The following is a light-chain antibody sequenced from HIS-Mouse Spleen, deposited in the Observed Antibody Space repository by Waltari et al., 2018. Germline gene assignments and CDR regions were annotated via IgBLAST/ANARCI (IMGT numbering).Light chain of an antibody. Sequence: QSVLTQPPSVSAAPGQKVTISCSGSRSNIRTNYFSWYQQLPGTAPKLLIYDNNKRPSGIPDRFSGSKSGTSATLGITGLQTGDEADYYCGTWDSSLSAWVFGGGTKLTVL. V-gene: IGLV1-51*01. CDR1: RSNIRTNY. CDR3: GTWDSSLSAWV. CDR2: DNN. J-gene: IGLJ3*02.